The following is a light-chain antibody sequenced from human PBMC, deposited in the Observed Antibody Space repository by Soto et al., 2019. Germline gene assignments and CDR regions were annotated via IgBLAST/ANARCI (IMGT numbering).Light chain of an antibody. CDR2: AAS. Sequence: AIQMTQSPSSLSASVGDRVTITSRASQGIRNDLDWFQQKPGKAPKLLIYAASNLQSGVPARFSGSGSGTDLTLTISSLQPEDFATYYSLQKYFYPFTFGPGTKGDIK. J-gene: IGKJ3*01. V-gene: IGKV1-6*01. CDR3: LQKYFYPFT. CDR1: QGIRND.